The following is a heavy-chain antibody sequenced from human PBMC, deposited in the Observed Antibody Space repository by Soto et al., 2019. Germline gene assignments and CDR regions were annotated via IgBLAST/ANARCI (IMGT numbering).Heavy chain of an antibody. CDR3: VTHLTYYASGRRSA. Sequence: EVQLVESGGGLVKPGESLRLSCAASGFTFINAWLSWVRQAPGKRLEWVGRIRARAHGGTTDYAAPVNGRFTVSRDDSHNMVLLQMNRLRTEDTALYYCVTHLTYYASGRRSAWGPGNLVTVSS. V-gene: IGHV3-15*01. J-gene: IGHJ5*02. CDR2: IRARAHGGTT. D-gene: IGHD3-10*01. CDR1: GFTFINAW.